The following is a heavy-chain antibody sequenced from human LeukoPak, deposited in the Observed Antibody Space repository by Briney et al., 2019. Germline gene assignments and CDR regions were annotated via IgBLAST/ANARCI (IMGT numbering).Heavy chain of an antibody. CDR2: IYYSGST. Sequence: SETLSLTCTVSGGSISSYYWSWIRQPPGKGLEWIRYIYYSGSTNYNPSLKSRVTISVDTSKNQFSLKLSSVTAADTAVYYCARGGGYSYGYEDFDYWGQGTLVTVSS. CDR1: GGSISSYY. V-gene: IGHV4-59*01. J-gene: IGHJ4*02. CDR3: ARGGGYSYGYEDFDY. D-gene: IGHD5-18*01.